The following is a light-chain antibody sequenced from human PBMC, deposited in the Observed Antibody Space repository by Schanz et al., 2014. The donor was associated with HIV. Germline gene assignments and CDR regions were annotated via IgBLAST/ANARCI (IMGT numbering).Light chain of an antibody. CDR2: EVT. CDR1: SSDVGGYNY. Sequence: QSALTQPASLSGSPGQSITISCTGTSSDVGGYNYVSWYQQHPGKAPKLMIYEVTKRPSGVPNRFSGSKSGNAASLTISGLQAEDEADYYCSSHAGRNSFVVFGGGTKLTVL. CDR3: SSHAGRNSFVV. V-gene: IGLV2-14*01. J-gene: IGLJ2*01.